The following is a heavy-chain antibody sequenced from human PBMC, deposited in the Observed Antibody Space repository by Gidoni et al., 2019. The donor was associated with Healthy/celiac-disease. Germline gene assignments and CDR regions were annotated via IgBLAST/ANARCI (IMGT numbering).Heavy chain of an antibody. CDR1: GYTFTGYY. CDR3: ARGSRVHELRYFDSPDY. D-gene: IGHD3-9*01. J-gene: IGHJ4*02. V-gene: IGHV1-2*02. CDR2: INPNSGGT. Sequence: GAEVKKPGASVKVSCKASGYTFTGYYMHWVRQAPGQGLEWMGWINPNSGGTNYAQKFQGRVTMTRDTSISTACMELSRLRSDDTAVYYCARGSRVHELRYFDSPDYWGQGTLVTVSS.